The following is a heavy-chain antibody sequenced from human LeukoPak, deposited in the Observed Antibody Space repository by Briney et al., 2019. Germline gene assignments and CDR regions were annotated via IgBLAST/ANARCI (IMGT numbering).Heavy chain of an antibody. Sequence: SETLSLTCTVSGGSISSYYWSWIRQPPGKGLEWIGYIYYSGSTNYNPSLKSRVTISVDTSKNQFSLKLSSVTAADTAVYYCARSKWELPGGFDYWGQGTLVTVSS. CDR2: IYYSGST. CDR1: GGSISSYY. CDR3: ARSKWELPGGFDY. J-gene: IGHJ4*02. V-gene: IGHV4-59*08. D-gene: IGHD1-26*01.